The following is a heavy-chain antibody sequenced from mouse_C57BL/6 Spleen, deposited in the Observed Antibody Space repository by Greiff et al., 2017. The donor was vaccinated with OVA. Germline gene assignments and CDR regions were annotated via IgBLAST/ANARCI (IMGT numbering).Heavy chain of an antibody. CDR3: AREDYGSSPYYYAMDY. V-gene: IGHV1-76*01. J-gene: IGHJ4*01. CDR2: IYPGSGNT. D-gene: IGHD1-1*01. CDR1: GYTFTDYY. Sequence: QVQLQQSGAELVRPGASVKLSCKASGYTFTDYYINWVKQRPGQGLEWIARIYPGSGNTYYNEKFKGKATLTAEKSSSTAYMQLSSLTSEDSAVYFCAREDYGSSPYYYAMDYWGQGTSVTVSS.